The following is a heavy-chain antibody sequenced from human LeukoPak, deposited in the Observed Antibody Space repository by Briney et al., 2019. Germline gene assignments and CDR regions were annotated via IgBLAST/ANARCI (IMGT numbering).Heavy chain of an antibody. D-gene: IGHD1-26*01. Sequence: ASVKVSCKASGYTFTGYYMHWVRQAPGQGLEWMGWINPNSGGTNYAQKFQGRVTMTRDTSISTAYMELSRLRSDDTAVYYCARAPYRGYGMDVWGQGTTVTVSS. CDR3: ARAPYRGYGMDV. V-gene: IGHV1-2*02. CDR1: GYTFTGYY. J-gene: IGHJ6*02. CDR2: INPNSGGT.